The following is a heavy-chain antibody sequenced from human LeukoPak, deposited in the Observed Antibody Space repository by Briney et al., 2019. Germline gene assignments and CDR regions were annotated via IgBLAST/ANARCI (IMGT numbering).Heavy chain of an antibody. CDR3: ARAGGSYPYYFDY. CDR2: ISYDGSNK. D-gene: IGHD1-26*01. Sequence: PGRSLRLSCAASGFTFNNYAMHWVRQAPGKGLEWVAIISYDGSNKYYADSVKGRFTISRDNAKNSLYLQMNSLRAEDTAVYYCARAGGSYPYYFDYWGQGTLVTVSS. J-gene: IGHJ4*02. CDR1: GFTFNNYA. V-gene: IGHV3-30*04.